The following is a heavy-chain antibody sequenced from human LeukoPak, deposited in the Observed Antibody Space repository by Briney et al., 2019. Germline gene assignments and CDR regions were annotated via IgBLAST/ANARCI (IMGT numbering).Heavy chain of an antibody. V-gene: IGHV3-20*04. Sequence: GGSLRLSCAASGFTFDDYGMSWVRQAPGKGLEWVSGINWNGGSTGYADSVKGRFTISRDNAKNSLYLQMNSLRAEDTAVYYCASGLELPWFDPWGQGTLVTVSS. CDR1: GFTFDDYG. CDR3: ASGLELPWFDP. D-gene: IGHD1-7*01. CDR2: INWNGGST. J-gene: IGHJ5*02.